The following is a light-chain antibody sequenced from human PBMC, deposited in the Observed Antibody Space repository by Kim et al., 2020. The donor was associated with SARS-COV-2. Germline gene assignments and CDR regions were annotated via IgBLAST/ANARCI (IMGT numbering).Light chain of an antibody. CDR2: KAS. Sequence: SVGGRVTITCRASQSISSWLAWYQQKPGKAPKLLIYKASSLESGVPSRFSGSGSGTEFTLTISSLQPDDFATYYCQQYNSYLTWTFGHGTKVDIK. CDR1: QSISSW. J-gene: IGKJ1*01. CDR3: QQYNSYLTWT. V-gene: IGKV1-5*03.